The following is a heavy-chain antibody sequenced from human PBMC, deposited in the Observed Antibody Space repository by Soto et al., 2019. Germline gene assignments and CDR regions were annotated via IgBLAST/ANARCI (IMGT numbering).Heavy chain of an antibody. V-gene: IGHV1-8*01. Sequence: QVQLVQSGAEVKKPGASVKVSCKASGYTFTSYDINWVRQATGQGLEWMGWMNPNSGNTGYAQKFQGRVTMTRNTSISTAYMELSSLRSDDTAVYYCARGHFDILTGYYVYFDLWGRGTLVTVSS. J-gene: IGHJ2*01. CDR3: ARGHFDILTGYYVYFDL. D-gene: IGHD3-9*01. CDR2: MNPNSGNT. CDR1: GYTFTSYD.